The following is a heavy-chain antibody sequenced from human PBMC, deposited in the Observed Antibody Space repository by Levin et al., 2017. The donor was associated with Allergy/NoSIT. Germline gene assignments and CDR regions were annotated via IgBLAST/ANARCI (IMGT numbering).Heavy chain of an antibody. CDR2: IRRKAYGGTT. J-gene: IGHJ4*02. CDR3: TRKGRTRAGLWGDYDPPYYFDY. Sequence: GGSLRLSCTASGFTFGDYAMSWFRQAPGKGLEWVGFIRRKAYGGTTEYAASVKGRFTISRDDSKSIAYLQMDSLKTEDTAVYYCTRKGRTRAGLWGDYDPPYYFDYWGQGTLVTVSS. V-gene: IGHV3-49*03. CDR1: GFTFGDYA. D-gene: IGHD4-17*01.